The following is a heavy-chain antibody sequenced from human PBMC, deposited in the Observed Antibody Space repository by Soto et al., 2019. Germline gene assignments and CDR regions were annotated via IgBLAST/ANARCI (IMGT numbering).Heavy chain of an antibody. CDR1: GFTFSDYY. Sequence: PGGSLRLSCAASGFTFSDYYMSWIRQAPGKGLEWVSYISSSGSTIYYADSVKGRFTISRDNAKNSLYLQMNSLRAEDTAVYYCARDGAIDYYDSSGLPEGAFDIWGQGTMVTVS. D-gene: IGHD3-22*01. V-gene: IGHV3-11*01. CDR3: ARDGAIDYYDSSGLPEGAFDI. CDR2: ISSSGSTI. J-gene: IGHJ3*02.